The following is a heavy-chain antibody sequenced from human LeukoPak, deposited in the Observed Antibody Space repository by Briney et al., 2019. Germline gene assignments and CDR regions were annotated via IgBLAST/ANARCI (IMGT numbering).Heavy chain of an antibody. Sequence: PGGSLRLSCAASGFTFSTYAMSWVPQAPGKGLEGVLDISGTGAETLSSISVEGGFTIYRDNSKNTVALLMNSLRAEDTAIYYCARDVPYSYDSSGYYSPFDCWGQGTLVTVSS. CDR2: ISGTGAET. D-gene: IGHD3-22*01. J-gene: IGHJ4*02. CDR1: GFTFSTYA. CDR3: ARDVPYSYDSSGYYSPFDC. V-gene: IGHV3-23*01.